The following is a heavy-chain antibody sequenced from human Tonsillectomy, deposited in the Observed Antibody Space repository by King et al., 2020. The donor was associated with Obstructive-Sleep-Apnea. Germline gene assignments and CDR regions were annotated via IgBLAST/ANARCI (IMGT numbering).Heavy chain of an antibody. D-gene: IGHD1-26*01. CDR3: VKDGAPSGSYEGYFDY. CDR2: ISYDGSNK. Sequence: QLVQSGGGVVQPGRSLRLSCAASGFTFSNYAMNWVRQAPGKGLEWVAVISYDGSNKYYADSVKGRFTISRDKSKNTLYLQMNSLRPEDTAVYYCVKDGAPSGSYEGYFDYWGQGTLVTVSS. CDR1: GFTFSNYA. J-gene: IGHJ4*02. V-gene: IGHV3-30*18.